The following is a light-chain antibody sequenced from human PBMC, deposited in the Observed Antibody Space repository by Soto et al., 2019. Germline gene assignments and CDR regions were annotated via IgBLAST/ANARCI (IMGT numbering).Light chain of an antibody. J-gene: IGLJ3*02. CDR3: GTWDGSLNAVV. Sequence: QSVLTQPPSVSAAPGQKVIISCSGSSYNIGNNYVSWYQQLPGTAPKLLIFDNNKRPSGIPDRFSGSKSGTSATLGITGLQTGDEADYYCGTWDGSLNAVVFGGGTKLTVL. CDR1: SYNIGNNY. V-gene: IGLV1-51*01. CDR2: DNN.